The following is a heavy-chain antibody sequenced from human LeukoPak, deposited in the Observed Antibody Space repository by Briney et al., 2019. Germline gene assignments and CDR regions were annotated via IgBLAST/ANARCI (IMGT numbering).Heavy chain of an antibody. CDR2: IYYSGST. D-gene: IGHD3-16*01. Sequence: SETLSLTCTVSGGSISSSSYYWGWIRQPPGKGLEWIGSIYYSGSTYYNPSLKSRVTISVDTSKNQFSLKLSSVTAADTAVYYCARVDEGGYYYYGMDVWGQGTTVTVSS. CDR3: ARVDEGGYYYYGMDV. CDR1: GGSISSSSYY. J-gene: IGHJ6*02. V-gene: IGHV4-39*07.